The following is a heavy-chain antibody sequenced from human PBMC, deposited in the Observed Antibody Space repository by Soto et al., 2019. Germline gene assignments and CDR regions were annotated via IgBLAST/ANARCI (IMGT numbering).Heavy chain of an antibody. J-gene: IGHJ5*02. CDR3: ARARGLGYVLWSGQRANWFDP. Sequence: SQTLSLTCAVSAGSTSRGRYSWGWLRQPPRKGLEWIGYIYHSGSTYYNPSLKSRVTISVDRSKNQFSLKLSSVTAADTAVYYCARARGLGYVLWSGQRANWFDPWSQGTLVTGSS. CDR2: IYHSGST. CDR1: AGSTSRGRYS. D-gene: IGHD3-3*01. V-gene: IGHV4-30-2*01.